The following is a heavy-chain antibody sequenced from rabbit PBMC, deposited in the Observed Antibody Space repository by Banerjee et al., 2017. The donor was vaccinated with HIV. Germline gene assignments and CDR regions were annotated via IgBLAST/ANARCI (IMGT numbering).Heavy chain of an antibody. J-gene: IGHJ4*01. CDR1: GFTLSSYW. CDR2: IGAGSSGTT. D-gene: IGHD4-1*01. V-gene: IGHV1S45*01. CDR3: ARDLAGVIGWNFNL. Sequence: QEQLVESGGGLVQPEGSLTLTCKASGFTLSSYWMWWVRQAPGKGLEWIACIGAGSSGTTYYASWAKGRFTISSTSSSTVTLQMTSLTAADTATYFCARDLAGVIGWNFNLWGPGTLVTVS.